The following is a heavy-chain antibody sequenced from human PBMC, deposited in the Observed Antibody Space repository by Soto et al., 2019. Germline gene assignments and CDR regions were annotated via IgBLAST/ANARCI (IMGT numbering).Heavy chain of an antibody. J-gene: IGHJ6*02. CDR2: LSSDGSDT. Sequence: GGSLRLSCAASGFPFRIFPMHWVRQAPGKGLKWVVVLSSDGSDTNYADSVKGRFTVSRDNSKNTLYLQMNRLRIEDTAVYYCAREDSTRTDDNYYYYGMDVWGQGTTVTVSS. CDR3: AREDSTRTDDNYYYYGMDV. V-gene: IGHV3-30-3*01. CDR1: GFPFRIFP. D-gene: IGHD2-2*01.